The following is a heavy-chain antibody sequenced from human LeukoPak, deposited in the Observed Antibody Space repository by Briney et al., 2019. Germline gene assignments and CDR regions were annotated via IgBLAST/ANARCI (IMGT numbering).Heavy chain of an antibody. V-gene: IGHV4-59*01. Sequence: PSETLSLTCTVSGGSISSYYWSWIRQPPGKGLEWIGNIYYSGSTNYNPSLKSRVTISVGTSKNQFSLKLSSVTAADTAVYYCTRGSIAYYYMDVWGKGPRSPSP. CDR2: IYYSGST. J-gene: IGHJ6*03. D-gene: IGHD3-22*01. CDR3: TRGSIAYYYMDV. CDR1: GGSISSYY.